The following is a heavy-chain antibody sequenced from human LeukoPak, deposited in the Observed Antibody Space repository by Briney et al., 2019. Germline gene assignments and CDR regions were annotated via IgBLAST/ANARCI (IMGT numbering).Heavy chain of an antibody. V-gene: IGHV3-23*01. CDR3: IPTP. CDR2: IRASGRST. CDR1: GLTLTTYA. J-gene: IGHJ4*02. Sequence: PGRSLSLSCAVSGLTLTTYAMGWVRHAPGRGLEWVSSIRASGRSTYYADSAKGRFTISRDNSRNTLYLQVNSLRAEDTAIYYCIPTPGGQGTLVTVSS. D-gene: IGHD2-15*01.